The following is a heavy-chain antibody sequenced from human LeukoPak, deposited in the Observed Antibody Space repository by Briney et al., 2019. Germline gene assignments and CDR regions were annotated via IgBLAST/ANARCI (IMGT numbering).Heavy chain of an antibody. V-gene: IGHV4-34*01. CDR1: GGSFSGYY. CDR3: VRGPGIAAAGTHFPFSWFDP. CDR2: INHSGST. D-gene: IGHD6-13*01. J-gene: IGHJ5*02. Sequence: PSETLSLTCAVYGGSFSGYYWSWIRQPPGKGLEWIGEINHSGSTNYNPSLKGRVTISVDTSKNQFSLKLSSVTAADTAVYYCVRGPGIAAAGTHFPFSWFDPWGQGTLVTVSS.